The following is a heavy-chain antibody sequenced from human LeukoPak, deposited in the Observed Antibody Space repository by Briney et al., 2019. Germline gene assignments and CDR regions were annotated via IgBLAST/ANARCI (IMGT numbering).Heavy chain of an antibody. CDR1: GFIFSSYE. V-gene: IGHV3-48*03. Sequence: GSLRLSCAASGFIFSSYEMNWVRQAPGKGLEWVSYISSSGSTIYDADSVKGRFTISRDNAKNSLYLQMNSLRAEDTAVYYCAELGITMIGGVWGKGTTVTISS. CDR2: ISSSGSTI. D-gene: IGHD3-10*02. CDR3: AELGITMIGGV. J-gene: IGHJ6*04.